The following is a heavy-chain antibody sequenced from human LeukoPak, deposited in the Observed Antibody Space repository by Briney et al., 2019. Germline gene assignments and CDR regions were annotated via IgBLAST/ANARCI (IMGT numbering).Heavy chain of an antibody. D-gene: IGHD1-7*01. CDR3: ARAHNWKYGSFDF. V-gene: IGHV3-30*02. Sequence: GGSLRLSCAASGFIFSSYGMHWVRQAPGKGLEWVAFIRYDGSKKYYADSVKGRFTISRDNSKNTLYLQMNSLRAEDTAVYYCARAHNWKYGSFDFWGQGTLVTVSS. CDR2: IRYDGSKK. CDR1: GFIFSSYG. J-gene: IGHJ4*02.